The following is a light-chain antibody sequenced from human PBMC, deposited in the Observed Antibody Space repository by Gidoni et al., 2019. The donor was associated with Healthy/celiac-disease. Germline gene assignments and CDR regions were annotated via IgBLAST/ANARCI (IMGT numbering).Light chain of an antibody. CDR2: LNSDGSH. J-gene: IGLJ3*02. CDR3: QTWGTGIRV. CDR1: SGNSSYA. Sequence: QLVLTQSPSASASLGASVKLTCTLSSGNSSYAIAWHQQRPEKGPRYWMKLNSDGSHSKGDGIPVRFSGSSSGAGRYLTIPSPQSGDEADYYCQTWGTGIRVFGGGTKLTVL. V-gene: IGLV4-69*01.